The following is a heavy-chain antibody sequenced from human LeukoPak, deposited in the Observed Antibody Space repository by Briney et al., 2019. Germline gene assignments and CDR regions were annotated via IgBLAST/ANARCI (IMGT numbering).Heavy chain of an antibody. Sequence: SETLSLTCAVYGGSSSGYYWSWIRQPPGKGLEWIGEINHSGSTNYNPSLKSRVTISVDTSKNQFSLKLSSVTAADTAVYYCARGLGAMVTRSYYYGMDVWGQGTTVTVSS. CDR1: GGSSSGYY. D-gene: IGHD5-18*01. CDR3: ARGLGAMVTRSYYYGMDV. CDR2: INHSGST. J-gene: IGHJ6*02. V-gene: IGHV4-34*01.